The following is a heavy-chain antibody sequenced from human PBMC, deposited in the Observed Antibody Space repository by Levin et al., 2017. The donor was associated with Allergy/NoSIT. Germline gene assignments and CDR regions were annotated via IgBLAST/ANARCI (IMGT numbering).Heavy chain of an antibody. CDR1: GFTFSTYT. D-gene: IGHD2-15*01. CDR2: ISDSSSYI. V-gene: IGHV3-21*01. Sequence: PGGSLRLSCAASGFTFSTYTMNWVRQAPGKGLEWVSSISDSSSYIYYVDSVKGRFTVFRDNAKNSLFLQMNSLRAEDTAVYFCAREAPCGGGSCHSGNYFDPWGQGTLVTVSS. J-gene: IGHJ5*02. CDR3: AREAPCGGGSCHSGNYFDP.